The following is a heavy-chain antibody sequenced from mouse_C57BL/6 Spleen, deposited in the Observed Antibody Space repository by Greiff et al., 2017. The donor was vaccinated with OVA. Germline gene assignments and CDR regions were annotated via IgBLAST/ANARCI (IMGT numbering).Heavy chain of an antibody. Sequence: QVQLKQSGAELAKPGASVKLSCKASGYTFTSYWMHWVKQRPGQGLEWIGYINPSSGYTKYNQKFKDKATLTADKSSSTAYMQLSSLTYADSAFYYCARSGYDYRGFDYWGQGTTLTVSS. CDR2: INPSSGYT. J-gene: IGHJ2*01. D-gene: IGHD2-4*01. CDR3: ARSGYDYRGFDY. V-gene: IGHV1-7*01. CDR1: GYTFTSYW.